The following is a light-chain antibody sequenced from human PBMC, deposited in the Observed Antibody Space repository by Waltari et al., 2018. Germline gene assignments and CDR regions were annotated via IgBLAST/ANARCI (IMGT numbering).Light chain of an antibody. CDR2: DVT. CDR3: CSYAGDSLWV. CDR1: SSAIGSYNL. V-gene: IGLV2-23*02. J-gene: IGLJ3*02. Sequence: QSALTQPASVSASPGQSITISCNGPSSAIGSYNLVSWYQQHPGKAPKVMIYDVTKRPSGVSNRFSGSKSGYTASLTVSGLQAEDESDYYCCSYAGDSLWVFGGGTKLTVL.